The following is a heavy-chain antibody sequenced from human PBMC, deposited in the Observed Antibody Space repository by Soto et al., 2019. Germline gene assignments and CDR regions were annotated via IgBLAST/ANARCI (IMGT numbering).Heavy chain of an antibody. CDR3: AKDRLADYYDSSGLLDY. CDR2: ISGFGGST. Sequence: PGGSLRLSCAASGFTFDTYPMSWVRQPPRKGLEWVSDISGFGGSTYYVDSVKGRFTISRDNSKNTLYLQMNSLRAEDTAVYYCAKDRLADYYDSSGLLDYWGQGTLVTVSS. J-gene: IGHJ4*02. V-gene: IGHV3-23*01. CDR1: GFTFDTYP. D-gene: IGHD3-22*01.